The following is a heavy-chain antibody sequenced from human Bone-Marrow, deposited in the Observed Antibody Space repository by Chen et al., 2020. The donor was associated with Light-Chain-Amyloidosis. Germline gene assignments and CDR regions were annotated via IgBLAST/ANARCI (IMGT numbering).Heavy chain of an antibody. V-gene: IGHV1-18*01. D-gene: IGHD6-13*01. CDR1: GYTFTSYG. CDR2: ISAYNGNT. CDR3: ARDRRPPGIAAAGTPTFDY. Sequence: QVQLVQSGAEVKKPGASVKVSCKASGYTFTSYGISWVRQAPGQGLEWMGWISAYNGNTNYAQKLQGRVTMTTDTSKSTAYMELRSLGSDDTAVYYCARDRRPPGIAAAGTPTFDYWGQGTLVTVSS. J-gene: IGHJ4*02.